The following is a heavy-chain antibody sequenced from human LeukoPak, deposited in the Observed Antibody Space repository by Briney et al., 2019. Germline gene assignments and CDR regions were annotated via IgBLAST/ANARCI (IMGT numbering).Heavy chain of an antibody. J-gene: IGHJ3*02. V-gene: IGHV1-18*01. CDR1: GCTFTSYG. CDR2: ISAYNGNT. D-gene: IGHD3-22*01. CDR3: ARDQSYYDSSGYYYLSAFDI. Sequence: ASVKVSCKASGCTFTSYGISWVRQAPGQGLEWMGWISAYNGNTNYAQKLQGRVTMTTDTSTSTAYMELRSLRSDDTAVYYCARDQSYYDSSGYYYLSAFDIWGQGTMVTVSS.